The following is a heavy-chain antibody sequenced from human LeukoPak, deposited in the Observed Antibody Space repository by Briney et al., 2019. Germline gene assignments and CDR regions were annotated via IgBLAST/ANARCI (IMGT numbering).Heavy chain of an antibody. J-gene: IGHJ4*02. V-gene: IGHV3-48*02. CDR2: IRTTAEGAKYA. D-gene: IGHD3-9*01. Sequence: GGSLRLSCAASGFTFSNAWMTWVRQAPGKGLEWISNIRTTAEGAKYAYYADSVKGRVTISRDDGKNTLYLHMNSLRDDDTAVYYGAADLRYAFDYWGQGILVTVSS. CDR3: AADLRYAFDY. CDR1: GFTFSNAW.